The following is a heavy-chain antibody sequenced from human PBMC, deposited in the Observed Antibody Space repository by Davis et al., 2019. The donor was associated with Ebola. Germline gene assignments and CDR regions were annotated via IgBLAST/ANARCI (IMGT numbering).Heavy chain of an antibody. CDR2: INHSGST. Sequence: MPSETLSLTCVVYGGSFSGYYWSWIRQPPGKGLEWIGEINHSGSTNYNPSLKSRVTISVDTSKNQFSLNLSSVTAADTAVYYCATTQDDNWNDVAFDIWGQGTVVTVSS. CDR3: ATTQDDNWNDVAFDI. V-gene: IGHV4-34*01. J-gene: IGHJ3*02. D-gene: IGHD1-1*01. CDR1: GGSFSGYY.